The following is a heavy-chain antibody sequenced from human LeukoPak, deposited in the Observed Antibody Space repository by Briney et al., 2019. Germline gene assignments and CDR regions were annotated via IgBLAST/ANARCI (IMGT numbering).Heavy chain of an antibody. Sequence: SEALSLTCTVSGGSISTYYWTWIRQPPGKGLEWIGYIFYSGSTSYNPSLKSRVTISVDTSKNQFSLKLSSVTAADTAVYYCARHEGGLLLGAFDIWGQGTMVTVSS. V-gene: IGHV4-59*08. D-gene: IGHD2-15*01. J-gene: IGHJ3*02. CDR1: GGSISTYY. CDR3: ARHEGGLLLGAFDI. CDR2: IFYSGST.